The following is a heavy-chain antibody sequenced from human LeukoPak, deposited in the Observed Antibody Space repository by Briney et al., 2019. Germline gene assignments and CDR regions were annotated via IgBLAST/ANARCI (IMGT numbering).Heavy chain of an antibody. Sequence: GESLKISCKGSGYSFTSYWIVWVRQTPGKGLEWMGIIYPGDSDTRYSPSFQGQVTISADKSISTAYLQWSSLKASDTAMYYCARRRDYGGNPYCYYGMDVWGQGTTVTVSS. J-gene: IGHJ6*02. D-gene: IGHD4-23*01. CDR3: ARRRDYGGNPYCYYGMDV. CDR2: IYPGDSDT. CDR1: GYSFTSYW. V-gene: IGHV5-51*01.